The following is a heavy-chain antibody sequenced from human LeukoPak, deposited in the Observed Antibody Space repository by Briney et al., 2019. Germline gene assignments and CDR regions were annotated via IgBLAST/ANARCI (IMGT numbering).Heavy chain of an antibody. V-gene: IGHV3-48*03. CDR2: ISSSGSTI. Sequence: GGSLRLSCAASGFTFSSYEMNWVRQAPGKGLEWVSYISSSGSTIYYADSVKGRFTISRDNAKNSLYLQMDSLRAEDTAVYYCAELGITVIGGVWGKGTTVTISS. J-gene: IGHJ6*04. CDR3: AELGITVIGGV. D-gene: IGHD3-10*02. CDR1: GFTFSSYE.